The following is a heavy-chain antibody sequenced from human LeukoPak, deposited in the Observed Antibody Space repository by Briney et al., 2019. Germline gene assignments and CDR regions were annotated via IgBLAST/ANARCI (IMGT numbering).Heavy chain of an antibody. CDR2: ISNSSSTI. J-gene: IGHJ4*02. CDR3: ASFATP. V-gene: IGHV3-48*04. Sequence: GGSLRLSCAASGFTFSSYSMNWVRQAPGKGLEWVSYISNSSSTIYYADSVKGRFTISRDNAKNSLYLQMNSLRAEDTAVYYCASFATPWGQGTLVTVSS. D-gene: IGHD2-15*01. CDR1: GFTFSSYS.